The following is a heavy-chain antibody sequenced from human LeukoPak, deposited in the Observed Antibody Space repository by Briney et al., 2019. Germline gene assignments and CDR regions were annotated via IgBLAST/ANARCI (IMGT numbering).Heavy chain of an antibody. V-gene: IGHV3-30*15. J-gene: IGHJ4*02. CDR3: AKAFARNRDGRYIES. CDR2: ISFDGGDK. D-gene: IGHD1-14*01. CDR1: GFAFNSYA. Sequence: GGSLRLSCEGSGFAFNSYAMHWVRQAPGKGLEWMTVISFDGGDKYYADSVKGRFSISRDKYRNTLFLDLSRLTAEDTATYYCAKAFARNRDGRYIESWGQGTLVTVSS.